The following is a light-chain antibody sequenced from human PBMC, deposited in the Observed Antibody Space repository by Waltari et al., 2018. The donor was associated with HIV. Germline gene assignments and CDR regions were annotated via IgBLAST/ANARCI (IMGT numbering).Light chain of an antibody. CDR3: SAYAGSNNLVL. CDR2: DVN. CDR1: SSDVGGYNY. J-gene: IGLJ2*01. V-gene: IGLV2-8*01. Sequence: QSALTQPPSASGSLGQSVTISCTGTSSDVGGYNYVSWYQQYPGEAPKLIIYDVNKRPSGVPDRFYGSKSGNTASLTVSGLQGEDEAQYYCSAYAGSNNLVLFGGGTKLTVL.